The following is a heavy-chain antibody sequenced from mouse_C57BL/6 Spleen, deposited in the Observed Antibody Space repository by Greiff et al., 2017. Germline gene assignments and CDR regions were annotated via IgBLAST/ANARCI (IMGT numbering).Heavy chain of an antibody. CDR1: GYTFTSYW. CDR2: IHPSASDT. J-gene: IGHJ1*03. CDR3: RICGSSYWYFDV. Sequence: QVQLQQPGAELVKPGASVKVSCKASGYTFTSYWMHWVKQRPGQGLEWIGRIHPSASDTNYNQKFKGKATLTVDKSSSTAYMQLSSLTYEDSAVYYCRICGSSYWYFDVWGTGTTVTVSS. V-gene: IGHV1-74*01. D-gene: IGHD1-1*01.